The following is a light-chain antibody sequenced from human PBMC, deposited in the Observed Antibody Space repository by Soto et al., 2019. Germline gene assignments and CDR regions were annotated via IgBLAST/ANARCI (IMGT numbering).Light chain of an antibody. CDR1: SSDVGVSNY. Sequence: QSALTQPPSASGSPGQSVTLSCTGTSSDVGVSNYVSWYQQHPGKAPKLMIYEVNKRPSGVPDRFSGSKSGNTASLTVSGLQAEDEADYYCSSYAGSNNLVFGGGTKLTVL. CDR3: SSYAGSNNLV. V-gene: IGLV2-8*01. CDR2: EVN. J-gene: IGLJ2*01.